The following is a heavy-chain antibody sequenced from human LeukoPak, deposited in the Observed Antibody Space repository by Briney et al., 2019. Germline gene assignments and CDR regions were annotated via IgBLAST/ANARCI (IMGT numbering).Heavy chain of an antibody. CDR2: INHSGST. J-gene: IGHJ4*02. V-gene: IGHV4-34*01. Sequence: PSETLSLTCAVYGGSFSDYYWSWIRQPPGKGLEWIGEINHSGSTNYNPSLKSRVTISVDTSKNQFSLKLSSVTAADTAVYYCASIAPYYYDSSGYYFDYWGQGTLVTVSS. CDR3: ASIAPYYYDSSGYYFDY. CDR1: GGSFSDYY. D-gene: IGHD3-22*01.